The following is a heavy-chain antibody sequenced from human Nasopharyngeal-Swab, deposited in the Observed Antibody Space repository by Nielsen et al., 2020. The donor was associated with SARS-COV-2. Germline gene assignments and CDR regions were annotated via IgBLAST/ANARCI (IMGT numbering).Heavy chain of an antibody. J-gene: IGHJ4*02. CDR1: GGSISSGGYY. CDR2: IYYSGST. D-gene: IGHD3-3*01. Sequence: SETLSLTCTVSGGSISSGGYYCSWIRQHPGKGLEWIGYIYYSGSTYYNPSLKSRVTISVDTSKNQFSLKLSSVTAADTAVYYCARANRSGIFGVVLNFDYWGQGTLVTVSS. CDR3: ARANRSGIFGVVLNFDY. V-gene: IGHV4-31*03.